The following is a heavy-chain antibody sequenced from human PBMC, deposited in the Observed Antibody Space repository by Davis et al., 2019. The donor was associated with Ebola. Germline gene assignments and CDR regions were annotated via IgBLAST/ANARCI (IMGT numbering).Heavy chain of an antibody. CDR3: ARDPIGGGSYYYWFDP. D-gene: IGHD1-26*01. Sequence: SVNVSCKVSGYTLTDLSMHWVRQAPGQGLEWIGGIIPIFGTANYAQKFQGRVTITADESTSTAYMELSSLRSEDTAVYYCARDPIGGGSYYYWFDPWGQGTLVTVSS. CDR1: GYTLTDLS. J-gene: IGHJ5*02. CDR2: IIPIFGTA. V-gene: IGHV1-69*13.